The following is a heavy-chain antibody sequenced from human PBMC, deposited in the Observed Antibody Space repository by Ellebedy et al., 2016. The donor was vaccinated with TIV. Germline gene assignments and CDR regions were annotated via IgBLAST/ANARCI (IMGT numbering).Heavy chain of an antibody. CDR3: ARDRSDYGYWYFDL. CDR2: INPSGGST. D-gene: IGHD4-17*01. V-gene: IGHV1-46*01. J-gene: IGHJ2*01. CDR1: GYTFTSYY. Sequence: ASVKVSXXASGYTFTSYYMHWVRQAPGQGLEWMGIINPSGGSTSYAQKFQGRVTITADESTSTAYMELSSLRSEDTAVYYCARDRSDYGYWYFDLWGRGTLVTVSS.